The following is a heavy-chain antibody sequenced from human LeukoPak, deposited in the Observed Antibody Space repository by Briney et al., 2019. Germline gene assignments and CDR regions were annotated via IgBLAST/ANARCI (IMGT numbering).Heavy chain of an antibody. CDR1: GYTFTSYY. D-gene: IGHD5-24*01. CDR3: ARGEMATIYYYYYYYYMDV. Sequence: ASVKVSCKASGYTFTSYYMHWVRQATGQGLEWMGWMNPNSGNTGYAQKFQGRVTMTRNTSISTAYMELSSLRSEDTAVYYCARGEMATIYYYYYYYYMDVWGKGTTVTISS. V-gene: IGHV1-8*02. CDR2: MNPNSGNT. J-gene: IGHJ6*03.